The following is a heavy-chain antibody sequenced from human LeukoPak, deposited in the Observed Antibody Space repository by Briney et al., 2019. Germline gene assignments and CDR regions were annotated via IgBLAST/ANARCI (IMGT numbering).Heavy chain of an antibody. CDR1: GGSISNSY. CDR3: ARGPYYYDSSGYSNWFDP. J-gene: IGHJ5*02. Sequence: SETLSLTCTVSGGSISNSYWSWIRQPPGKGLEWIGYIYYSGSTNYNPSLKSRVTISVDTSKNQFSLKLSSVTAADTAVYYCARGPYYYDSSGYSNWFDPWGQGTLVTVSS. CDR2: IYYSGST. V-gene: IGHV4-59*01. D-gene: IGHD3-22*01.